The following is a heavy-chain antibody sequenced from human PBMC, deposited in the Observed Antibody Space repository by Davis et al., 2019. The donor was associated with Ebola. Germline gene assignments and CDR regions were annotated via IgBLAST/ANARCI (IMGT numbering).Heavy chain of an antibody. V-gene: IGHV4-4*07. D-gene: IGHD3-3*01. CDR2: IYTSGST. Sequence: SETLSLTCTVSGGSISSYYWSWIRQPAGKGLEWIGRIYTSGSTYYNPSLKSRVTISVDTSKNQFSLKLSSVTAADTAVYYCARVDTIFGVVIANWFDPWGQGTLVTVSS. CDR3: ARVDTIFGVVIANWFDP. CDR1: GGSISSYY. J-gene: IGHJ5*02.